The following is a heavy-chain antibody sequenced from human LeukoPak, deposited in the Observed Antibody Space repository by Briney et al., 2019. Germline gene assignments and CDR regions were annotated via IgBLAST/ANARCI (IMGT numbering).Heavy chain of an antibody. J-gene: IGHJ2*01. CDR3: ARGVVLKGSYDILTGYYIYYWYLDL. D-gene: IGHD3-9*01. Sequence: ASVKVSCKASGYTFTSYGISWVRQAPGQGLEWMGWISAYNGNTNYAQKLQGRVTMTRNTSLSTAYMELSSLRSEDTAVYYCARGVVLKGSYDILTGYYIYYWYLDLWGRGTLVTVSS. V-gene: IGHV1-18*01. CDR2: ISAYNGNT. CDR1: GYTFTSYG.